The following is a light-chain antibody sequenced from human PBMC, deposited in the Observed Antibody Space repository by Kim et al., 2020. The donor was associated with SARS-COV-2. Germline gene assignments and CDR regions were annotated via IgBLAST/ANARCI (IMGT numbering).Light chain of an antibody. CDR1: SSTVGNYDF. CDR3: FSYAGTATYV. J-gene: IGLJ1*01. V-gene: IGLV2-23*01. CDR2: EGT. Sequence: QSALTQPASVSGSPGQSITISCTGTSSTVGNYDFVSWYQHHPGKAPKLIIYEGTKRPPGVSNRFSGSKSGNTASLTISGLQAEDEADYFCFSYAGTATYVFGAGTQLTVL.